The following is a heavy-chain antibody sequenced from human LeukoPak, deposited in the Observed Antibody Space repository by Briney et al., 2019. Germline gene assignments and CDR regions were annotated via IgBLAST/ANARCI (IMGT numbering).Heavy chain of an antibody. V-gene: IGHV4-34*01. D-gene: IGHD3-3*01. J-gene: IGHJ3*02. CDR1: GGSFSGYY. CDR2: INHSGST. CDR3: ARGNGGITIFGVVINGNAFDI. Sequence: SETLSLTCAVYGGSFSGYYWSWIRHPPGKGLEWIGEINHSGSTNYNPSLTSRVTISVDTSKNQFSLKLSSVTAADTAVYYCARGNGGITIFGVVINGNAFDIWGQGTMVTVSS.